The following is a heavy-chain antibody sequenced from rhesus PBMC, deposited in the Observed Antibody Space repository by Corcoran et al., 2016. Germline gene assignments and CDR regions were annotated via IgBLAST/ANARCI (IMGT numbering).Heavy chain of an antibody. CDR1: GGSISSSNW. Sequence: QLQLQESGPGLVKPSETLSLTCAVSGGSISSSNWWSWIRQPSGKGLEWIGRISGSGGSTSDKPSLKSRVTIAKDTSKNQFSLKLSSVTAADTAVYYCARDYLGRGSLDVWGRGVLVTVSS. CDR3: ARDYLGRGSLDV. D-gene: IGHD2-39*01. CDR2: ISGSGGST. J-gene: IGHJ5-2*02. V-gene: IGHV4-57*02.